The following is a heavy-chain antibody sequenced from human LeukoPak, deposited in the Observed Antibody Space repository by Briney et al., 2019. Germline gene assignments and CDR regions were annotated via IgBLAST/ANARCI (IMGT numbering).Heavy chain of an antibody. CDR2: INHSGST. V-gene: IGHV4-34*01. J-gene: IGHJ6*03. CDR1: GGSFSGYY. Sequence: SETLSLTCAVYGGSFSGYYWSWIRQPPGKGLEWIGEINHSGSTNYNPSLKSRVTISVDTSKNQFSLKLSSVTAADTAVYYCAKDLVGRFGELTYYYYYMDVWGKGTTVTISS. CDR3: AKDLVGRFGELTYYYYYMDV. D-gene: IGHD3-10*01.